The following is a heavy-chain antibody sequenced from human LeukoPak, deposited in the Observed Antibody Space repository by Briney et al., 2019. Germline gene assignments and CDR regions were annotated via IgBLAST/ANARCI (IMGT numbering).Heavy chain of an antibody. CDR3: AKRGYSYGYLDY. Sequence: SETLSLTCTVPGGSISSYHWSWIRQPPGKGLEWIGYIYYSGSTNYNPSLKSRVTISVDTSKNQFSLKLSSVTAADTAVYYCAKRGYSYGYLDYWGQGTLVTVSS. CDR1: GGSISSYH. CDR2: IYYSGST. V-gene: IGHV4-59*01. D-gene: IGHD5-18*01. J-gene: IGHJ4*02.